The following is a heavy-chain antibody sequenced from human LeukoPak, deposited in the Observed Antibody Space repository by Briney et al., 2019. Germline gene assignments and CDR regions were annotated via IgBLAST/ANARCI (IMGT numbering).Heavy chain of an antibody. CDR1: GFTFSSYA. V-gene: IGHV3-23*01. D-gene: IGHD4-23*01. Sequence: PGGSLRLSCAASGFTFSSYAMSWVRQAPGKGLEWVSAISGSGGSAYYADSVKGRFTISRDNSKNTLYLQMNSLRAEDTAVYYCAKDPDYGGNSGVDYFDYWGQEPWSPSPQ. J-gene: IGHJ4*01. CDR3: AKDPDYGGNSGVDYFDY. CDR2: ISGSGGSA.